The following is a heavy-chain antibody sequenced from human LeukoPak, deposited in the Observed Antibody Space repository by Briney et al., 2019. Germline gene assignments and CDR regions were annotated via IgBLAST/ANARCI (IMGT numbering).Heavy chain of an antibody. J-gene: IGHJ4*02. CDR2: INPNSGGT. V-gene: IGHV1-2*02. D-gene: IGHD1-26*01. Sequence: ASVKVSCKASGYTFTDYYMNWVRQAPGQGLEWMGWINPNSGGTNYAQKFQGRVTMTRDTSITTAYMELSSLRSDDTAMYYCTRALGSDYWGQGTLVTDSS. CDR1: GYTFTDYY. CDR3: TRALGSDY.